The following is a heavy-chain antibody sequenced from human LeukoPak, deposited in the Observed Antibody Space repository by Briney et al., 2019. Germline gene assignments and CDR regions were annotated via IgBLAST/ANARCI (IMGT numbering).Heavy chain of an antibody. D-gene: IGHD3-22*01. V-gene: IGHV1-2*02. J-gene: IGHJ4*02. Sequence: ASVKVSCKASGYTFTGYYMHWVRQAPGQGLEWMGWINPNSGGTNYAQKFQGGVTMTRDTSISTAYMELSRPRSDDTAVYYCARDRDEYYYDSSGYLYGYWGQGTLVTVSS. CDR2: INPNSGGT. CDR1: GYTFTGYY. CDR3: ARDRDEYYYDSSGYLYGY.